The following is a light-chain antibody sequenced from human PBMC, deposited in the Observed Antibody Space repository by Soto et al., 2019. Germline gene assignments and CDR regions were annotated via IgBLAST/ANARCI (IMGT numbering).Light chain of an antibody. CDR2: GAS. CDR3: QKYSSVIT. J-gene: IGKJ5*01. CDR1: QGISSF. V-gene: IGKV1-27*01. Sequence: DIQMTQSPSSLSASVGDRVTITCRASQGISSFVAWYQQKPGKVPRLLISGASTLQSGVPSRFSGSGSGTDFTLIITSLQHEDVATYYCQKYSSVITFGQGTRLEIK.